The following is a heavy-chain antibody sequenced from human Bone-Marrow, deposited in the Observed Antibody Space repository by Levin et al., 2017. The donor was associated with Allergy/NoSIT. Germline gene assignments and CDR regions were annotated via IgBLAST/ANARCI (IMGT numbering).Heavy chain of an antibody. V-gene: IGHV1-2*02. CDR2: INPKSGGT. Sequence: ASVKVSCKTSGYSFSEYFVHWVRQAPGQGLEWMGWINPKSGGTKFAQKFQGRVTMTRDTSVNTVYMELTRLRSDDTAVYYCAKVHLWGTTPTIKSNFDYWGQGTLVTVSS. J-gene: IGHJ4*02. CDR3: AKVHLWGTTPTIKSNFDY. D-gene: IGHD3-16*01. CDR1: GYSFSEYF.